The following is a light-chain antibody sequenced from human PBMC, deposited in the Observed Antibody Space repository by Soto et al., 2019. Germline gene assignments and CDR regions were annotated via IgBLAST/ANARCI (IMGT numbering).Light chain of an antibody. CDR1: SSDVGGYNY. J-gene: IGLJ7*01. Sequence: QSALTQPASVSGSPGKSITISCTGTSSDVGGYNYVSWYQQHPGKAPKLMIYDVSNRPSGVSNRFSGSKSGNTASLTISGLQAEDEADYYCSSYTSSSTRAVFGGGTQLTVL. CDR3: SSYTSSSTRAV. V-gene: IGLV2-14*01. CDR2: DVS.